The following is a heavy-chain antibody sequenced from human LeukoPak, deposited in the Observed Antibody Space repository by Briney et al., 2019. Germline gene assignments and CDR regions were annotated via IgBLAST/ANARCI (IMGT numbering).Heavy chain of an antibody. D-gene: IGHD2-2*01. J-gene: IGHJ4*02. V-gene: IGHV1-2*02. CDR2: INPNSGGT. CDR1: GYTFTDYY. CDR3: ARGGIRELYCSSTSCCRLCHFGY. Sequence: ASVKVSCKASGYTFTDYYMHWVRQAPGQGLEWMGWINPNSGGTNYAQKFQGRVTMTRDTSISTAYMELSRLRSDDTAVYYCARGGIRELYCSSTSCCRLCHFGYWGQGTLVTVSS.